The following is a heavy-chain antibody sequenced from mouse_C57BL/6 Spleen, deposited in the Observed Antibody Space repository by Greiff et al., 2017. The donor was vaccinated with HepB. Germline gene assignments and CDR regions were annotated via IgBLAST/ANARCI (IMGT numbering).Heavy chain of an antibody. V-gene: IGHV1-69*01. D-gene: IGHD3-1*01. CDR1: GYTFTSYW. J-gene: IGHJ2*01. CDR3: ARSRAFDD. CDR2: IDPSDSYT. Sequence: QVQLQQPGAELVMPGASVKLSCKASGYTFTSYWMHWVKQRPGQGLEWIGEIDPSDSYTNYNQKFKGKSTLTVDKSSSTAYMQLSSLTSEDSAVYYCARSRAFDDWGQGTTLTVSS.